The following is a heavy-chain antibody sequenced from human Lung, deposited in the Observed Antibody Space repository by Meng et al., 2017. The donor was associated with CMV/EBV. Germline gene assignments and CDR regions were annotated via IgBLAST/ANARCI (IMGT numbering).Heavy chain of an antibody. J-gene: IGHJ4*02. CDR3: ARAEADTGNFDY. CDR2: IYTSGTT. Sequence: QVQLQESGPGLVKPSETLSLPCTVFGGFISSYYWSWIRQAAGKGLEWIGRIYTSGTTIYNPSLKSRLTLSLDTSKNQFSLKLNSVTAADTAVYYRARAEADTGNFDYWGQGTLVTVSS. CDR1: GGFISSYY. V-gene: IGHV4-4*07. D-gene: IGHD6-19*01.